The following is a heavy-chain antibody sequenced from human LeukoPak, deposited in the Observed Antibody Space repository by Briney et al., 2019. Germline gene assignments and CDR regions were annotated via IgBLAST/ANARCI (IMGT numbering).Heavy chain of an antibody. Sequence: PGRSLIISSRTSGVSFRDNALIWGRHALRKEVEWGGFIRSQAYRGTTECAASVQGRFTISSDDSGCIAYLHMNSLKSEDTAHYDCTRGAIHLWKHNGVDVWGQGTTVTVSS. D-gene: IGHD5-18*01. J-gene: IGHJ6*02. CDR3: TRGAIHLWKHNGVDV. CDR1: GVSFRDNA. CDR2: IRSQAYRGTT. V-gene: IGHV3-49*04.